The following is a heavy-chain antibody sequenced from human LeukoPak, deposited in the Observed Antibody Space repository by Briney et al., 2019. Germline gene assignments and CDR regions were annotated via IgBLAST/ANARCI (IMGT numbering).Heavy chain of an antibody. Sequence: PGRSLRLSCAASGFTFSSYGMGWVRQAPGKGLEWDSAISGSGGTTHYADSVKGRFTISRDNSKNTMYLQMNSLRAEDTAIYYCIKVIMFAFDIWGQGTMVTVSS. V-gene: IGHV3-23*01. J-gene: IGHJ3*02. CDR2: ISGSGGTT. CDR3: IKVIMFAFDI. CDR1: GFTFSSYG. D-gene: IGHD3-10*02.